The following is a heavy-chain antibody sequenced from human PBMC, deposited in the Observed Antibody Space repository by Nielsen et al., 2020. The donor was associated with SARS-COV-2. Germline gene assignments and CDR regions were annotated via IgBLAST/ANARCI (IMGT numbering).Heavy chain of an antibody. D-gene: IGHD6-19*01. CDR3: ANGAVAGTAPSWYGMDV. Sequence: ASVKVSCKASGYTFTSYYVHWVRQAPGHGLEWMGIINPSGGSTSYAQEFQGRVTMTRDTSTSTVYMDLSSLRAEDTALYYCANGAVAGTAPSWYGMDVWGQGTTVTVSS. CDR1: GYTFTSYY. V-gene: IGHV1-46*01. CDR2: INPSGGST. J-gene: IGHJ6*02.